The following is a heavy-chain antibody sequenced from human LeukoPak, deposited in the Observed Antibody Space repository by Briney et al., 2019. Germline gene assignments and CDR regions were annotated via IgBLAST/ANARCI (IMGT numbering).Heavy chain of an antibody. J-gene: IGHJ5*02. CDR2: ISGSSSYI. CDR3: ARGSSNVAARNNWFDP. V-gene: IGHV3-21*01. Sequence: PGGSLRLSCAASGFTFSGYDMNWVRQAPGKGLEWVSSISGSSSYIYYADSMKGRFTISRDNAKKSLYLQMNSLRAEDTAAYYCARGSSNVAARNNWFDPWGQGTLVTVSS. D-gene: IGHD6-6*01. CDR1: GFTFSGYD.